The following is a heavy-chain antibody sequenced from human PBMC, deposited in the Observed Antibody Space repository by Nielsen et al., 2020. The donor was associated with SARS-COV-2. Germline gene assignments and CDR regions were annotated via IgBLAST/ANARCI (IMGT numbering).Heavy chain of an antibody. CDR1: AFTFSSYA. J-gene: IGHJ4*02. V-gene: IGHV3-30*04. Sequence: SLKISCSSSAFTFSSYAMHWVRQAPGKGLEWVAVISYDGSNKYYADSVKGRFTISRDNSKNTLYLQMNSLRAEDTAVYYCATDSSDYYWGQGTLVTVSS. CDR2: ISYDGSNK. D-gene: IGHD6-19*01. CDR3: ATDSSDYY.